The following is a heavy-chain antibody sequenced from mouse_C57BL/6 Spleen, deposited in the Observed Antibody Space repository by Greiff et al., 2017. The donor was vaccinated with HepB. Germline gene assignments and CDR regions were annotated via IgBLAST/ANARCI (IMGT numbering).Heavy chain of an antibody. D-gene: IGHD1-1*01. CDR2: IDPSDSET. CDR3: ARRGDYGSSFYAMDY. Sequence: VKLVESGAELVRPGSSVKLSCKASGYTFTSYWMHWVKQRPIQGLEWIGNIDPSDSETHYNQKFKDKATLTVDKSSSTAYMQLSSLTSEDSAVYYCARRGDYGSSFYAMDYWGQGTSVTVSS. J-gene: IGHJ4*01. V-gene: IGHV1-52*01. CDR1: GYTFTSYW.